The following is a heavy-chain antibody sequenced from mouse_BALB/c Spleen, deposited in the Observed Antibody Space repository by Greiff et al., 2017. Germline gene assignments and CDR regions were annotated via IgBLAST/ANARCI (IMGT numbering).Heavy chain of an antibody. J-gene: IGHJ3*01. D-gene: IGHD2-1*01. CDR3: ARGGNGNYGGFAY. CDR2: ISDGGSYT. V-gene: IGHV5-4*02. Sequence: EVKLMESGGGLVKPGGSLKLSCAASGFTFSDYYMYWVRQTPEKRLEWVATISDGGSYTYYPDSVKGRFTISRDNAKNNLYLQMSSLKSEDTAMYYCARGGNGNYGGFAYWGQGTLVTVSA. CDR1: GFTFSDYY.